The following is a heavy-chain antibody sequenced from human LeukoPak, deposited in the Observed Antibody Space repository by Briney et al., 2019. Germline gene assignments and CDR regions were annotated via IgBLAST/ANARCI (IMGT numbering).Heavy chain of an antibody. V-gene: IGHV3-53*04. J-gene: IGHJ3*02. Sequence: PGGSLRLSCAASGFTVSSNYMSWVRQAPGKGLEWVSVIYSGGSTYYADSVKGRLTISRHNSKNTLYLQMNSLRAEDTAVYYCARDQSLGAFDIWGQGTMVTVSS. CDR1: GFTVSSNY. CDR3: ARDQSLGAFDI. CDR2: IYSGGST.